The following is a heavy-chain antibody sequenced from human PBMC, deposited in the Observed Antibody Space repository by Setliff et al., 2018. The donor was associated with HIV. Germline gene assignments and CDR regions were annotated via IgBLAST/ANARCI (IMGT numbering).Heavy chain of an antibody. CDR2: ITHSGST. CDR1: GDSFSDYS. V-gene: IGHV4-34*01. J-gene: IGHJ4*02. D-gene: IGHD1-1*01. CDR3: ATKGWNAYKAFDY. Sequence: PSATLSLTCAVYGDSFSDYSYNWIRQTPEKGLEWIAEITHSGSTSYNPSLRGRVTIALGTSKNHFSLNLRSVTAADTAFYYCATKGWNAYKAFDYWGQGTLVTVSS.